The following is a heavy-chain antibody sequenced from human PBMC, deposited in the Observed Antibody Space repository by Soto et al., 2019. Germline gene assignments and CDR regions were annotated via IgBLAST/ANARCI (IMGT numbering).Heavy chain of an antibody. CDR2: ISGSGGST. Sequence: EVQLLESGGGLVQPGGSLRLSCAASGFTFSSYAMSWVRQAPGKGLEWVSAISGSGGSTYYADSVKGRFTISRDNSKNTLYLQMNSLRAEDTAVYYCAKDLSRGFRGLNYFDYWGQRTLVTVSS. CDR1: GFTFSSYA. J-gene: IGHJ4*02. CDR3: AKDLSRGFRGLNYFDY. V-gene: IGHV3-23*01. D-gene: IGHD2-8*01.